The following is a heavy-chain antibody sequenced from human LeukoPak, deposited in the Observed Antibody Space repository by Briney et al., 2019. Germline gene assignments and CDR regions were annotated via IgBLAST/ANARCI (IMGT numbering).Heavy chain of an antibody. CDR2: IRYDGSNK. Sequence: GGSLRLSCAASGFTFSSYGMHWVRQAPGKGLEWVAFIRYDGSNKYYADSVKGRFTISRDNSKNTLYLQMNSLRAEDTAVYYCARDRGVTIFGVVISLGYWGQGTLVTVSS. V-gene: IGHV3-30*02. D-gene: IGHD3-3*01. CDR1: GFTFSSYG. CDR3: ARDRGVTIFGVVISLGY. J-gene: IGHJ4*02.